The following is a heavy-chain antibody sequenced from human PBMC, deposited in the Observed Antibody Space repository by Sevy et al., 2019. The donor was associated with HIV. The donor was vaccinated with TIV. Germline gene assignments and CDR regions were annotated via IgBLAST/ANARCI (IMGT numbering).Heavy chain of an antibody. CDR2: IYADGST. J-gene: IGHJ4*01. CDR1: GFTVSDNY. V-gene: IGHV3-66*01. D-gene: IGHD3-22*01. CDR3: ATSRRDYYNYYFDY. Sequence: GGSLRLSCAASGFTVSDNYMSWVRQAPGKGLEWVSVIYADGSTYYADSVKGRFTISRDNAKNSVFLQMNSLRAEDTAVYFCATSRRDYYNYYFDYWGHGTLVTVSS.